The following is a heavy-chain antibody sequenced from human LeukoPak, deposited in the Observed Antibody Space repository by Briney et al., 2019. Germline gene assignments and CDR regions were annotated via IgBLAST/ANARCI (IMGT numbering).Heavy chain of an antibody. V-gene: IGHV1-2*02. Sequence: ASVKVSCKASGYTFTGYYMHWVRQAPGQGLEWMGWINPNSGGTNYAQKFQGRVTMTRDTSISTAYMELSRLRSDDTAVYYCARGRRSDIVVVPAATEDAFDIWGQGTMVTVSS. CDR1: GYTFTGYY. J-gene: IGHJ3*02. CDR3: ARGRRSDIVVVPAATEDAFDI. D-gene: IGHD2-2*01. CDR2: INPNSGGT.